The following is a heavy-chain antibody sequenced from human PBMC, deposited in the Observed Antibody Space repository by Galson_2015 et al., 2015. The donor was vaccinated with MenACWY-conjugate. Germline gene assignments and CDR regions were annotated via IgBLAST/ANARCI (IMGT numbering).Heavy chain of an antibody. CDR1: GFTLSGSA. CDR3: TPGWDYSGSLNWFDP. D-gene: IGHD1-26*01. CDR2: IRGKPNNYAT. J-gene: IGHJ5*02. Sequence: SLRLSCAASGFTLSGSAVHWVRQASGKGLEWVGHIRGKPNNYATVYAASVKGRFSMSRDDSKNTAYLQMNSLKIEDTAVYYCTPGWDYSGSLNWFDPWGQGTLVTVSS. V-gene: IGHV3-73*01.